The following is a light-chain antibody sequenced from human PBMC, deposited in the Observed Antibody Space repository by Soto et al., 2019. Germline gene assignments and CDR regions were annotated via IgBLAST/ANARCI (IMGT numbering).Light chain of an antibody. CDR2: GAS. Sequence: EIVLTQSPATLSLSPGERATLSCRASQSVSSSYLAWYQQKPGQAPRLIIYGASSRATGIPDRFSGSGSGTDFTLTISRLEPEDFAVYYCQQYGSSPRTFGQGTKVDIK. CDR1: QSVSSSY. V-gene: IGKV3-20*01. J-gene: IGKJ1*01. CDR3: QQYGSSPRT.